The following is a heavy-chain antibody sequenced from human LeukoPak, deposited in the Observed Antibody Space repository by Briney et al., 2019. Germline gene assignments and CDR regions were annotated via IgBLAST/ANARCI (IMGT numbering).Heavy chain of an antibody. CDR3: ARNTMAVDY. V-gene: IGHV4-59*01. CDR1: GGSISSYY. J-gene: IGHJ4*02. CDR2: TYYSGST. Sequence: PSETLSLTCTVSGGSISSYYWSWIRQPPGKGLEWIGYTYYSGSTNYNPSLKSRVTISVDTSKNQFSLKLSSVTAADTAVYYCARNTMAVDYWGQGTLVTVSS. D-gene: IGHD3-10*01.